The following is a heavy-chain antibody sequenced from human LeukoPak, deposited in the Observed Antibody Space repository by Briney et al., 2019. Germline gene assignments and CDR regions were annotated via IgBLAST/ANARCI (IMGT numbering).Heavy chain of an antibody. CDR1: GFTFSSYW. CDR2: IKQDGSEK. D-gene: IGHD2-2*01. J-gene: IGHJ3*02. Sequence: GGSLRLSCAASGFTFSSYWMSWVRQAPGKGLEWVANIKQDGSEKYYVDSVKGRFTISRDNAKNSLYLQMNSLRAEDTAVYYCARVGPTIRMGYCSSTRRLLDAFDIWGQGTMVTVSS. CDR3: ARVGPTIRMGYCSSTRRLLDAFDI. V-gene: IGHV3-7*01.